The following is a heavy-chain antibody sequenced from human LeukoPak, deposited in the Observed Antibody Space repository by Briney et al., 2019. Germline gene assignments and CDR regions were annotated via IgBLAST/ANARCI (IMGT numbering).Heavy chain of an antibody. CDR2: IYTSGRT. CDR3: ARAPRGAFDI. V-gene: IGHV4-61*02. Sequence: SETLSLTCTVSGGSIGSGSYYWSWIRPPAGKGLEWIGRIYTSGRTNYNPSLKSRVTISVDTSKNQFSLKLSSVTAADTAVYYCARAPRGAFDIWGQGTMVTVSS. CDR1: GGSIGSGSYY. J-gene: IGHJ3*02.